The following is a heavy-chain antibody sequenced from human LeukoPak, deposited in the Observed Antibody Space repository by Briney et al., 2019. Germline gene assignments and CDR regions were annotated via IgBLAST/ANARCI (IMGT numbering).Heavy chain of an antibody. CDR2: IYPGDYDT. CDR1: GYIFPNYW. V-gene: IGHV5-51*01. D-gene: IGHD6-13*01. Sequence: ESLMLYCKGSGYIFPNYWLGWVRQMPGKGLEWIGIIYPGDYDTRYSPSLQDHVNISTDKYIRIAYLRWSSLRPSRTSMYYWAGRCSPIAATRCCLVMDVWGQGTTVTVP. J-gene: IGHJ6*02. CDR3: AGRCSPIAATRCCLVMDV.